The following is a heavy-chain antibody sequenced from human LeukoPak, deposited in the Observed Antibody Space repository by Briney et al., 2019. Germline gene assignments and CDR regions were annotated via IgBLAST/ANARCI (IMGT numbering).Heavy chain of an antibody. D-gene: IGHD6-13*01. Sequence: GGSLRLSCAASGFTFSSYWMHWVRQAPGKGLLWVSRINSDGSSTSYADSVKGRFTISRDNAKNTLYLQMNSLRAEDTAVYYCASSSYSSSYYVYWGQGTLVTVSS. CDR3: ASSSYSSSYYVY. CDR2: INSDGSST. J-gene: IGHJ4*02. CDR1: GFTFSSYW. V-gene: IGHV3-74*01.